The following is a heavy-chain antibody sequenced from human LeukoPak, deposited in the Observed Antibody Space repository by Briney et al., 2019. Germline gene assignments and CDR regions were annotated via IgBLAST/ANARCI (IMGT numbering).Heavy chain of an antibody. CDR3: ARVGVDSRLRE. CDR2: IKQDGSEK. J-gene: IGHJ4*02. Sequence: PGGSLRLSCAASGFTFSSYWMSWVRQAPGKGLEWVANIKQDGSEKYYVDSVKGRFTISRANVKNSLYLQMNSLRAEDTAVYYCARVGVDSRLREWGQGTLVTVSS. V-gene: IGHV3-7*01. D-gene: IGHD3-22*01. CDR1: GFTFSSYW.